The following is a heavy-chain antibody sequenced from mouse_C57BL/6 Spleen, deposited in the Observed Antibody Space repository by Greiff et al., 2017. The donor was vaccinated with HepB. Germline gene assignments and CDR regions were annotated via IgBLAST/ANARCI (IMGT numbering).Heavy chain of an antibody. D-gene: IGHD2-4*01. CDR3: ASRRLSPGYFDY. Sequence: EVQVVESGGGLVQPGGSLKLSCAASGFTFSDYYMYWVRQTPEKRLEWVAYISNGGGSTYYPDTVKGRFTISRDNAKNTLYLQMSRLKSEDTAMYYCASRRLSPGYFDYWGQGTTLTVSS. J-gene: IGHJ2*01. CDR1: GFTFSDYY. V-gene: IGHV5-12*01. CDR2: ISNGGGST.